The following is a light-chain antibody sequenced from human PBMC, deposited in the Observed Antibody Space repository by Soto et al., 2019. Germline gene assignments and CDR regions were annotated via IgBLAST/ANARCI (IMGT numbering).Light chain of an antibody. V-gene: IGKV3-20*01. CDR3: QFYGSSLIT. CDR2: GVY. CDR1: QTVSRN. J-gene: IGKJ5*01. Sequence: ELVMTQSPATLSVSPGERATLSFRASQTVSRNLSWYQRRPGQAPSLLIYGVYSSATGTPDRFSGSGSGTDFTLTISRLEPEDSAVYYCQFYGSSLITFGQGTRLEI.